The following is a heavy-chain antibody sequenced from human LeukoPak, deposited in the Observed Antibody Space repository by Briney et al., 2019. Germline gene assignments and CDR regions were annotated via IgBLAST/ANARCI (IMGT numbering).Heavy chain of an antibody. CDR1: GFTLSSSA. Sequence: PGGSLRLSCAASGFTLSSSAMSWVRQAPGKGLEWVSTISGSGGSTYYADSVKGRFTISRDNSKNTLYLQMNSLRAEDTAVYYCAKGHYYGSGSLDYWGQGTLVTVSS. CDR3: AKGHYYGSGSLDY. D-gene: IGHD3-10*01. V-gene: IGHV3-23*01. CDR2: ISGSGGST. J-gene: IGHJ4*02.